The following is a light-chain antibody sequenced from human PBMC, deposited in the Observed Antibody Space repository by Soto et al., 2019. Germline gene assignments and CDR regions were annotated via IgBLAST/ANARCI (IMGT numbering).Light chain of an antibody. Sequence: DMQMTQSPSSLSASVGDRVTITCRASQGIRNDLAWYQQKPGKAPKRLIYDASTLQSGVPSRFSGSGSRTEFTLTISSLQPEDFATYYCQQDHNYPPITFGQGTRLEIK. CDR1: QGIRND. CDR2: DAS. CDR3: QQDHNYPPIT. J-gene: IGKJ5*01. V-gene: IGKV1-17*01.